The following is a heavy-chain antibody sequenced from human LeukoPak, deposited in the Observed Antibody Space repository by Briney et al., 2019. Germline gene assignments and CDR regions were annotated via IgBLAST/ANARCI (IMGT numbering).Heavy chain of an antibody. CDR2: IYNDGST. J-gene: IGHJ3*02. CDR1: GLTLSSSY. V-gene: IGHV3-53*01. CDR3: ARNILFAFDI. Sequence: PGGSLRLSCAVSGLTLSSSYMSWVRQAPGKGLEWVSIIYNDGSTYYADSMKGRFTISRDNSKNTLYLQVNSLRAEDTAMYYCARNILFAFDIWGQGTMVTVSS.